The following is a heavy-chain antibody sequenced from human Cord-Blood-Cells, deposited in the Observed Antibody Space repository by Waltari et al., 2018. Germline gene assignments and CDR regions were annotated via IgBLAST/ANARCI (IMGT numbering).Heavy chain of an antibody. CDR2: IYYSGST. J-gene: IGHJ3*02. D-gene: IGHD1-26*01. Sequence: QLQLQESGPGLVKPSETLSLTCTVSGGSISSSSYYWGWIRQPPGKGREWIGSIYYSGSTYYNPSLKSRVTISVDTSKNQFSLKLSSVTAADTAVYYCARRIVGATTGAFDIWGQGTMVTDSS. CDR1: GGSISSSSYY. V-gene: IGHV4-39*01. CDR3: ARRIVGATTGAFDI.